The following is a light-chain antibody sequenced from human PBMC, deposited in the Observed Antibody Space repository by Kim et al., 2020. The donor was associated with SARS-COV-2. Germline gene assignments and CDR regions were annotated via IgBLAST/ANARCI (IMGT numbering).Light chain of an antibody. CDR1: QDISSL. CDR2: RAD. J-gene: IGKJ1*01. V-gene: IGKV1-27*01. CDR3: QRYNTSPWT. Sequence: GERSTITCRSSQDISSLLAWYQQKPGKAPNLLICRADVLQSGVPSRFSGSGSGTDFTLTISSLQPEDVATYYCQRYNTSPWTFGQGTKVDIK.